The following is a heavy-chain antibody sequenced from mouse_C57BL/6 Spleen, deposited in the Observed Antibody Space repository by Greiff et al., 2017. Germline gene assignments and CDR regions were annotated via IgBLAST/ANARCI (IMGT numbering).Heavy chain of an antibody. CDR3: ASSGSYGSSPYYFGC. CDR1: GYTFTSYW. V-gene: IGHV1-69*01. CDR2: IDPSDSYT. J-gene: IGHJ2*01. D-gene: IGHD1-1*01. Sequence: VQLQQPGAELVMPGASVKLSCKASGYTFTSYWMHWVKQRPGQGLEWIGGIDPSDSYTNYNQKFKGKSTLTVDKSSSTAYMQLSSLTSEDSAVYDCASSGSYGSSPYYFGCWGQGTTLTVSS.